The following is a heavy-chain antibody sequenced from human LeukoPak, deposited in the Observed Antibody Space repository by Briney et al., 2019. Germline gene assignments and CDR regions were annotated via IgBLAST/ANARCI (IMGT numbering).Heavy chain of an antibody. CDR1: GGTFSSYA. CDR3: ARVLGYYYDSSGYSQYPDY. V-gene: IGHV1-69*06. J-gene: IGHJ4*02. D-gene: IGHD3-22*01. CDR2: IIPIFGTA. Sequence: ASVKVSCKASGGTFSSYAISWVRQAPGQGLEWMGGIIPIFGTANYAQKFQGRVTITADKSTSTAYMELSGLRSEDTAVYYCARVLGYYYDSSGYSQYPDYWGQGTLVTVSS.